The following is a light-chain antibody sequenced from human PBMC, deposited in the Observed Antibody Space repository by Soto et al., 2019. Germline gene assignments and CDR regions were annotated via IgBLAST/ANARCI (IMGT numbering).Light chain of an antibody. V-gene: IGLV2-14*01. CDR3: SSYTSTTTFV. J-gene: IGLJ1*01. CDR2: EVS. CDR1: SSDVGNYNY. Sequence: QCALTQPASVCGSPGQSITISCTGTSSDVGNYNYVSWYQHLPGKAPKLMIYEVSYRPSGVSNRFSGSKSGNTASLTISGLQAEDEADYYCSSYTSTTTFVFGTGTKVTVL.